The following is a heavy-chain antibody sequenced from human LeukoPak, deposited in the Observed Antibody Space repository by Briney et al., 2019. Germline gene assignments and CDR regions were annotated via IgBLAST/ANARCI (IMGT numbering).Heavy chain of an antibody. CDR1: GFTFSSYG. V-gene: IGHV3-30*02. J-gene: IGHJ6*03. Sequence: GGSLRLSCAASGFTFSSYGMHWVRQAPGKGLEWVAFIRYDGSNKYYADSVKGRFTISRDNSKNTLYLQMNSLRAEDTAVYYCAKGAKRITMVRGVKDGYYYYYMDVWGKGTTVTVSS. D-gene: IGHD3-10*01. CDR3: AKGAKRITMVRGVKDGYYYYYMDV. CDR2: IRYDGSNK.